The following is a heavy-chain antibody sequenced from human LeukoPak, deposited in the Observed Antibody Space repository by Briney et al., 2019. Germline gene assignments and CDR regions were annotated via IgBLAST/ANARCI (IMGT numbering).Heavy chain of an antibody. Sequence: PSETLSLTCTVSGGSISSYYWSWIRQPPGKGLEWIGYIYYSGSTNYNPSLKSRVTISVDTSKNQFSLKLSSVTAADTAVYYCASSGSYYRLTAYYYMDVWGKGTTVTVSS. J-gene: IGHJ6*03. CDR1: GGSISSYY. CDR2: IYYSGST. D-gene: IGHD1-26*01. V-gene: IGHV4-59*08. CDR3: ASSGSYYRLTAYYYMDV.